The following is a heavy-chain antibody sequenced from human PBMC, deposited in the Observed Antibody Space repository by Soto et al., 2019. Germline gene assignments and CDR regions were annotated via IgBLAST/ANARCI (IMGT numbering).Heavy chain of an antibody. CDR1: GGSFSGYY. CDR3: ARVVSSGRPNWLDP. J-gene: IGHJ5*02. Sequence: SETLSLTCAVYGGSFSGYYCTWIRQPPGKGLEWIGEINQSGSTNYNPSFKSRVTIAVDMSKNQFSLKMSSVTAADTAVYYCARVVSSGRPNWLDPWGQGTLVTVSS. CDR2: INQSGST. D-gene: IGHD6-19*01. V-gene: IGHV4-34*01.